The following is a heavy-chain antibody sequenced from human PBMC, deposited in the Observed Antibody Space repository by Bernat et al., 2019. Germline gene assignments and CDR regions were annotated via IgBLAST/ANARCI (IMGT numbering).Heavy chain of an antibody. D-gene: IGHD6-6*01. CDR1: GYTFTSYY. J-gene: IGHJ6*02. CDR3: ARDFTLMYSSASADHCCGMDV. CDR2: ISAYNGDT. Sequence: QVQLVQSGAEVKKPGASVKVSCKASGYTFTSYYMHWVRQAPGQGLEWMGWISAYNGDTNYAQKLQGRVTMTTDTSTTTAYMELRSLRSDDTAVYYCARDFTLMYSSASADHCCGMDVWGQGTTVTVSS. V-gene: IGHV1-18*04.